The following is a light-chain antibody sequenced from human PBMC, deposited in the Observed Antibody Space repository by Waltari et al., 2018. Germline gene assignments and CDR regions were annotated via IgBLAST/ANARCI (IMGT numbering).Light chain of an antibody. V-gene: IGKV4-1*01. CDR1: QSVLYSSNKRNY. Sequence: DIVMTQYPDSLAVSLGERATINCKSSQSVLYSSNKRNYLTWYQQKPGQPPKLLIYRAAIRESGVPDRFSGGGSGTGFSLTISGRQAEDVAVYYCQQYYTTPLTFGGGTRVEIK. CDR3: QQYYTTPLT. J-gene: IGKJ4*01. CDR2: RAA.